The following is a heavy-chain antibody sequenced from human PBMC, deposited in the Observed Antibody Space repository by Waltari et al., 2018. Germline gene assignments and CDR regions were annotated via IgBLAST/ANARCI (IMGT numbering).Heavy chain of an antibody. CDR2: IRYDGSNK. V-gene: IGHV3-30*02. J-gene: IGHJ4*02. D-gene: IGHD6-19*01. CDR3: AKDWGSSGWSYFDY. CDR1: GFTFSSYG. Sequence: QVQLVESGGGVVQPGGSLRLSCAASGFTFSSYGMHWVRQAPGKGLEWVACIRYDGSNKYDADYVKGRFTISRDNSKNTLYLQMNSLRGEDTAVYYCAKDWGSSGWSYFDYWGQGTLVTVSS.